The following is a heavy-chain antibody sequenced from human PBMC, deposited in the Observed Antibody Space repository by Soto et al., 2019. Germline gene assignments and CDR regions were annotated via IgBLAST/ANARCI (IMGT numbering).Heavy chain of an antibody. Sequence: SVRLPLTCSVCGGAITNYHWHWLRQTPGKGLDRIGYISHTGCTSKNRSLKSRVTLSLDTSKNQLTLNLTSVTAADTAIYHCARGGNSGYSYGYGHWGQGTRVTVSS. D-gene: IGHD5-18*01. J-gene: IGHJ4*02. CDR3: ARGGNSGYSYGYGH. V-gene: IGHV4-59*01. CDR2: ISHTGCT. CDR1: GGAITNYH.